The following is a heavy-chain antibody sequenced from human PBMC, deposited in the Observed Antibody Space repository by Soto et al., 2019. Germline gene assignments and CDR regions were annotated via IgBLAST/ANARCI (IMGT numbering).Heavy chain of an antibody. J-gene: IGHJ4*02. Sequence: QVQLVQSGAEVKKPGSSVKVSCKASGGTFSSYAISWVRQAPGQGLEWMGGTIPIFGTANYAQKFQGRVTITADESTSTAYMELSSLRSEDTAVYYCASSHIVVVTAIGYFDYWGQGTLVTVSS. V-gene: IGHV1-69*01. CDR3: ASSHIVVVTAIGYFDY. CDR1: GGTFSSYA. CDR2: TIPIFGTA. D-gene: IGHD2-21*02.